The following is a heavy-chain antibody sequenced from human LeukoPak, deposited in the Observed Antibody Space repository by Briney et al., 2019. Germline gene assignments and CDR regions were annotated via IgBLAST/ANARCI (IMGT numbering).Heavy chain of an antibody. J-gene: IGHJ4*02. D-gene: IGHD3-22*01. CDR2: INHSGST. V-gene: IGHV4-34*01. CDR3: ARGDRDSSGYYAY. CDR1: GGSFSGYY. Sequence: SETLSLTCAVYGGSFSGYYWSWIRQPPGKGLEWIGEINHSGSTNYNPSLKSRVTISVDTSKNQFSLKLSSVTAADTAVYYCARGDRDSSGYYAYWSQGTLVTVSS.